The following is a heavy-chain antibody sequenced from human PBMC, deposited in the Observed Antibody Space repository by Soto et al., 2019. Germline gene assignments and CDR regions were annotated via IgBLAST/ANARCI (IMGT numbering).Heavy chain of an antibody. V-gene: IGHV1-18*01. Sequence: QVQLVQSGAEVKKPGASVKVSCKASGYTFTSYGISWVRQAPGQGLEGMGWISAYNGNTNYAQKLQGRVTMTTDTPTSTASMELRSLRSDDTAVYYCAREGDYDILTGYYIIHYYYGMDVWGQGTTVTVSS. J-gene: IGHJ6*02. D-gene: IGHD3-9*01. CDR3: AREGDYDILTGYYIIHYYYGMDV. CDR2: ISAYNGNT. CDR1: GYTFTSYG.